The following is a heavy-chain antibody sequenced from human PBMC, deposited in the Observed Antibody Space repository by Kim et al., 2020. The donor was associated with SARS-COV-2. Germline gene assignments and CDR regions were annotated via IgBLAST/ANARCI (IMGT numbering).Heavy chain of an antibody. J-gene: IGHJ4*02. CDR3: VRDSITMVRGVMGY. CDR2: INAGNGNT. V-gene: IGHV1-3*01. D-gene: IGHD3-10*01. CDR1: GYTFTTYA. Sequence: ASVKVSCKASGYTFTTYAMHWVRQAPGQRLEWMGWINAGNGNTKYSQKFQGRVTITRDTSASTAYMELSSLRSEDTAVYYCVRDSITMVRGVMGYWGQGTLVTVSS.